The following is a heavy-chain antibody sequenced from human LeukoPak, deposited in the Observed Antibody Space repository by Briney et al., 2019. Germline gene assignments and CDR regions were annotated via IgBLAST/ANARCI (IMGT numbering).Heavy chain of an antibody. CDR1: GFTFSSYW. J-gene: IGHJ1*01. V-gene: IGHV3-74*01. D-gene: IGHD3-22*01. CDR2: IKSDGST. CDR3: ARAPSEIGGYYPEYFRH. Sequence: PGGSLRLSCAASGFTFSSYWMHWVRQAPGKGLVWVSRIKSDGSTRYADSVKGRFTISRDNAKNTVSPQMNSLRAEDTGVYYCARAPSEIGGYYPEYFRHWGQGTLVTVS.